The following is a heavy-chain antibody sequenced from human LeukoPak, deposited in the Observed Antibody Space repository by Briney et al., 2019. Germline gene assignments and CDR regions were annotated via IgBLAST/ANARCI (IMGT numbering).Heavy chain of an antibody. CDR2: IYHSGST. Sequence: PSETLSLTCTVSGGSISSSSYYWGWIRQPPGKGLEWIGYIYHSGSTYYNPSLKSRVTISVDRSKNQFSLKLSSVTAADTAVYYCARAKDSKTSGWYYYFDYWGQGTLVTVSS. CDR1: GGSISSSSYY. V-gene: IGHV4-39*07. J-gene: IGHJ4*02. D-gene: IGHD6-19*01. CDR3: ARAKDSKTSGWYYYFDY.